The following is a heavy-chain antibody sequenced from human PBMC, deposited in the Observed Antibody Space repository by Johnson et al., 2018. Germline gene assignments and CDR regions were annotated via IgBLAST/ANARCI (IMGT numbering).Heavy chain of an antibody. J-gene: IGHJ6*02. D-gene: IGHD5-12*01. CDR2: IKQDGSEK. CDR3: EKDTEGYSGYGMDV. CDR1: GFTFSSYW. V-gene: IGHV3-7*01. Sequence: EVQLLESGGGLVQPGGSLRLSCAASGFTFSSYWMSWVRQAPGKGLEWVANIKQDGSEKYYVDSVKGRFTISRDNAKNSLYLQMNSLRAEDTAGYYCEKDTEGYSGYGMDVGGQGTTVTVS.